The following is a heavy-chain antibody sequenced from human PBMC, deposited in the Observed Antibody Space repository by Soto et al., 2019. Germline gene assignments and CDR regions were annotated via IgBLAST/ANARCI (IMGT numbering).Heavy chain of an antibody. Sequence: QLVQSGSEVKKPGSSVKVSCQASGGTFSGYVVTWVRQAPGQGLEWMGEFVPLFGTTNYAQRFWGRITITAEESTSTAYIELRTLIADDTAVYYCARRGLGVSSPPYFDNWGQGTLVTVAS. D-gene: IGHD3-10*01. J-gene: IGHJ4*02. V-gene: IGHV1-69*01. CDR3: ARRGLGVSSPPYFDN. CDR1: GGTFSGYV. CDR2: FVPLFGTT.